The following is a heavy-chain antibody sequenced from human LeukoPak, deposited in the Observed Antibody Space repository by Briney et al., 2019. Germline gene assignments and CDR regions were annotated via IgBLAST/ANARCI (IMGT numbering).Heavy chain of an antibody. CDR2: HSHSGSA. CDR1: GGSISTDNYY. Sequence: SQTLSLTCTVSGGSISTDNYYWSWIRQPPGKGLEWIGTHSHSGSAYYNPSLRSRITMSLDTSENQLSLKLYSVTAADTAIYYCARYQTGTMFAVWGQGTLVTISS. CDR3: ARYQTGTMFAV. J-gene: IGHJ4*02. V-gene: IGHV4-39*07. D-gene: IGHD1/OR15-1a*01.